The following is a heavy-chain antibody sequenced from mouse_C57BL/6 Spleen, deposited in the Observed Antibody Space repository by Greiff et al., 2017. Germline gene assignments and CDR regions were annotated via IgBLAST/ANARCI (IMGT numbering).Heavy chain of an antibody. CDR1: GFTFSSYA. CDR2: ISSGGDYI. CDR3: TREEKKLRGYFDV. J-gene: IGHJ1*03. V-gene: IGHV5-9-1*02. Sequence: EVMLVESGAGLVKPGGSLKLSCAASGFTFSSYAMSWVRQTPEKRLEWVAYISSGGDYIYYADTVKGRFTISRDNARNTLYLQMSSLKSEDTAMYYCTREEKKLRGYFDVWGTGTTVTVSS.